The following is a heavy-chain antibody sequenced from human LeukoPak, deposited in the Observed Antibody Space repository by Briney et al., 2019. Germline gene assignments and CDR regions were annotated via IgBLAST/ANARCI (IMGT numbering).Heavy chain of an antibody. J-gene: IGHJ5*02. CDR2: IYYSGTT. CDR1: GDSISTSKSY. CDR3: ARQGDYVWGQNLPAWFDP. V-gene: IGHV4-39*01. D-gene: IGHD3-16*01. Sequence: SDTLSLTCTVSGDSISTSKSYWAWIRQPPGKGLEWIGSIYYSGTTYYNPSLKSRVTISIDMSKNQFSLNLGSMIAADTAIYYCARQGDYVWGQNLPAWFDPWGQGTLVIVSS.